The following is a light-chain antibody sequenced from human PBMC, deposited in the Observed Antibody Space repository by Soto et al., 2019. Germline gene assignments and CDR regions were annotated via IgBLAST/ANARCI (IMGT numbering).Light chain of an antibody. CDR3: SSYTSSSDVV. V-gene: IGLV2-14*01. CDR2: DVS. CDR1: SSDVGGYNY. J-gene: IGLJ2*01. Sequence: QSVLTQPASVSGSPGQSITISCTGTSSDVGGYNYVSWYQQHPGKAPKLMIYDVSNRASGVSNRFSGSKSGNTASLTISGLQAEDEADYYCSSYTSSSDVVFGGGTKLTVL.